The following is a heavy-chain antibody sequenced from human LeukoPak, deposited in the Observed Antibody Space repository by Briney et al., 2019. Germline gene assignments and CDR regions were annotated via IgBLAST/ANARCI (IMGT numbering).Heavy chain of an antibody. CDR2: ITSSGSSI. V-gene: IGHV3-48*03. Sequence: GGSLRLSFAASGFTFTNYEMNWVGQAPGKGLEGFSYITSSGSSIYYADSVKGRFTISRDNAKNSLYLQMNSLRAEDTAVYYCARDLGLRLGELSPIPDYWGQGTLVTVSS. D-gene: IGHD3-16*02. J-gene: IGHJ4*02. CDR3: ARDLGLRLGELSPIPDY. CDR1: GFTFTNYE.